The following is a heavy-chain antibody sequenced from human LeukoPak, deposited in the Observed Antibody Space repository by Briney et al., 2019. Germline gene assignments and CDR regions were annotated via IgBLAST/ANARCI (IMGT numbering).Heavy chain of an antibody. CDR3: ARGIVGSDY. CDR2: IYYSGST. D-gene: IGHD1-26*01. CDR1: GGSISSYY. Sequence: SETLSLTCTVSGGSISSYYWSWVRQPPGKGLEWIGYIYYSGSTNYNPSLKSRVTISVDTSKNQFSLKLSSVTAADTAVYYCARGIVGSDYWGQGTLVTVSS. V-gene: IGHV4-59*01. J-gene: IGHJ4*02.